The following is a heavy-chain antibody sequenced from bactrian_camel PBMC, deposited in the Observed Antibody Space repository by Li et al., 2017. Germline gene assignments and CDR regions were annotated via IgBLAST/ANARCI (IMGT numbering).Heavy chain of an antibody. D-gene: IGHD4*01. CDR1: GFTFSSYG. V-gene: IGHV3S42*01. J-gene: IGHJ6*01. CDR2: IDGFGTT. CDR3: AATGSLLYFSKYDGELAFAS. Sequence: DVQLVESGGGLVQPGGSLRLSCAASGFTFSSYGMRWVRQAPGKEREGVASIDGFGTTRYTDSVKGRFTIFRDDVNNTLYLQMNNLKPEDTAMYYCAATGSLLYFSKYDGELAFASWGQGTQVTVS.